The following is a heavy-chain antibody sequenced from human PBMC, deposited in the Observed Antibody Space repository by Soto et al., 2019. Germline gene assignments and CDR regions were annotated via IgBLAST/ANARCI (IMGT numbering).Heavy chain of an antibody. D-gene: IGHD6-19*01. CDR2: ISGSGGST. CDR3: AKHIGGGSGWYSGY. V-gene: IGHV3-23*01. J-gene: IGHJ4*02. CDR1: GFTFSSYA. Sequence: PVGSLRLSCAASGFTFSSYAMSWVRQAPGKGLEWVSAISGSGGSTYYADSVKGRFTISRDNSKNTLYLQVNSLRAEDTAVYYCAKHIGGGSGWYSGYWGQGTPGHRLL.